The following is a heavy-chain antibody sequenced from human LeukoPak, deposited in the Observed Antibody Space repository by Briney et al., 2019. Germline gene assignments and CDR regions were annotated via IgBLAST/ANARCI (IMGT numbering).Heavy chain of an antibody. CDR2: FDPEDGET. CDR1: GYTLTELS. CDR3: ATPAGGFGELFL. Sequence: ASVKVSCKVSGYTLTELSMHWVRQAPGKGLEWMGGFDPEDGETIYAQKFQGRVTMTEDTSTDTAYMELSSLRSEDTAVYYCATPAGGFGELFLWGQGTLVTVSS. J-gene: IGHJ4*02. D-gene: IGHD3-10*01. V-gene: IGHV1-24*01.